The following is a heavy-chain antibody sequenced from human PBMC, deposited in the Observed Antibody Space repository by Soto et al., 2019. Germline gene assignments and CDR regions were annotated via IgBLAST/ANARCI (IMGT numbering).Heavy chain of an antibody. CDR2: IYYSWST. CDR1: GGPLSSYY. Sequence: QVQLQESGPGLVKPSETLSLNCTVSGGPLSSYYWSWIRQSPGKGLEWFGYIYYSWSTNSNPSLKSRVTISVDTSKNQISPELSSVTAADTAVYYCAWGSSGGPPRLDYWGQGTLVTVSS. CDR3: AWGSSGGPPRLDY. D-gene: IGHD6-19*01. V-gene: IGHV4-59*01. J-gene: IGHJ4*02.